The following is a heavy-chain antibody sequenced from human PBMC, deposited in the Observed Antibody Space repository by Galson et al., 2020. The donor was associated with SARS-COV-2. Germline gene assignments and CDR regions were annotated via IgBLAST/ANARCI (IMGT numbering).Heavy chain of an antibody. J-gene: IGHJ4*02. CDR2: VSSDGSSQ. V-gene: IGHV3-30*19. D-gene: IGHD1-26*01. CDR1: GFTFRDHA. CDR3: ARDFAGGYYDRYLDY. Sequence: GESLKISCAASGFTFRDHAFHWVRQAPGKGLEWVATVSSDGSSQKYIDSVEGRFSVSRDNSNNIVYLQMDSLRPVDTAVYYCARDFAGGYYDRYLDYWGQGTLVTVSS.